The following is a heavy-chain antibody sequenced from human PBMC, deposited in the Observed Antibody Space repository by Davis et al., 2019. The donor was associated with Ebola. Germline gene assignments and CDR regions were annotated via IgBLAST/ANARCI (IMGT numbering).Heavy chain of an antibody. J-gene: IGHJ4*02. CDR1: GFTFDDYA. CDR3: AKDKRIYSSGWIDY. Sequence: PGGSLRLSCAASGFTFDDYAMHWVRQAPGKGLEWVSGISWNSGSIGYADSVKGRFTISRDNAKNSLYLQMNSLRAEDTALYYCAKDKRIYSSGWIDYWGQGTLVTVSS. CDR2: ISWNSGSI. V-gene: IGHV3-9*01. D-gene: IGHD6-19*01.